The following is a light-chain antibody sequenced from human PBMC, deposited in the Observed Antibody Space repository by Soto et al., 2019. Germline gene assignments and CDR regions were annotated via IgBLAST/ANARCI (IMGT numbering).Light chain of an antibody. CDR1: QSLLDSDDGNTY. CDR3: MQRIEFPLT. Sequence: DIVMTQTPLSLPVTPGEPASISCGSSQSLLDSDDGNTYLDWYLQKPGQSPQLLIYTVSYRASGVPDRFSGSGSGTDFTLKISRVGAEDVGVYYCMQRIEFPLTFGGGTKVDIK. V-gene: IGKV2-40*01. J-gene: IGKJ4*01. CDR2: TVS.